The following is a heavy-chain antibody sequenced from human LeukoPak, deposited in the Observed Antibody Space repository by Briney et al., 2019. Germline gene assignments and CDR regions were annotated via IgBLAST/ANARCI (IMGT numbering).Heavy chain of an antibody. V-gene: IGHV4-59*01. J-gene: IGHJ6*04. CDR1: GGSISSYY. CDR2: IYYSGST. D-gene: IGHD2-21*02. CDR3: ARGRVTMDI. Sequence: SETLSLTCTVSGGSISSYYWSWIRQPPGKGLEWIGYIYYSGSTNYNPSLKSRVTISVDTSKNQFSLKLTSVTAADTAVYFCARGRVTMDIWGKGTTVTISS.